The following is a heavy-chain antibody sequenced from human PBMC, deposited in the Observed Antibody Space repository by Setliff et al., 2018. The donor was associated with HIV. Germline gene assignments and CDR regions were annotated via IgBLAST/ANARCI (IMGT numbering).Heavy chain of an antibody. J-gene: IGHJ5*02. D-gene: IGHD1-1*01. CDR2: FNHSGST. CDR3: ARDSPAGGMWGRRFDP. V-gene: IGHV4-34*01. CDR1: GGSFSGYY. Sequence: PSETLSLTCAVYGGSFSGYYWSWIRQPPGKGLEWIGEFNHSGSTNYNPSLKSRVTISVDTSKNQFSLKLSSVTAADTAVYYCARDSPAGGMWGRRFDPWGQGTQVTVSS.